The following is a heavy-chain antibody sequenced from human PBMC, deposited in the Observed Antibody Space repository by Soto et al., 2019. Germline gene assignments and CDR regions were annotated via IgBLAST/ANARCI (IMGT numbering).Heavy chain of an antibody. CDR1: GFTFSSYS. J-gene: IGHJ4*02. Sequence: EVQLVESGGGLVQPGGSLRLSCAASGFTFSSYSMNWVRQAPGKGLEWVSYISSSSTIYYADSVKGRFTISRDNAKNSLYLQMNSLRDEDTAVYYCARDWGYYYDSSGPRPIDYWGQGTLVTVSS. V-gene: IGHV3-48*02. CDR3: ARDWGYYYDSSGPRPIDY. CDR2: ISSSSTI. D-gene: IGHD3-22*01.